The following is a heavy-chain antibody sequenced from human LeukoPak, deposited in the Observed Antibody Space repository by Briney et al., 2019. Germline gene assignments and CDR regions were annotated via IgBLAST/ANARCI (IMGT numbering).Heavy chain of an antibody. Sequence: GGSLRLSCAASGFTFSSYAMSWVRQAPGKGLEWVANIKQDGCEKYYVDSVKGRFTISRDNAKNSLYLQMNSLRAEDTAVYYCARDKDSWDYGDFYDNWGQGTLVTVSS. CDR2: IKQDGCEK. J-gene: IGHJ4*02. D-gene: IGHD4-17*01. V-gene: IGHV3-7*01. CDR1: GFTFSSYA. CDR3: ARDKDSWDYGDFYDN.